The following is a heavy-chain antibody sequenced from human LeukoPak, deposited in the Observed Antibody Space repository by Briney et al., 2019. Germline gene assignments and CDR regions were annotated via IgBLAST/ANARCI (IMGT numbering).Heavy chain of an antibody. CDR1: GFTFSNYK. D-gene: IGHD3-9*01. V-gene: IGHV3-21*01. CDR2: ITSSGFDA. J-gene: IGHJ6*02. CDR3: ARDDILTGFSLYYHYGMDV. Sequence: GGSLRLSCEGSGFTFSNYKMNWVRQAPGKGLEWVSSITSSGFDAYYADSMKGRFTISRNNANNSLYLQMDSLRAEDTAVYYCARDDILTGFSLYYHYGMDVWGHGTTVTVSS.